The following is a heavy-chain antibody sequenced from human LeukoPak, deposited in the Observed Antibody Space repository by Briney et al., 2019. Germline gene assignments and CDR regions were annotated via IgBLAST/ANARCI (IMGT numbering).Heavy chain of an antibody. Sequence: EASVKVSCKASGGTFSSYAISWVRQAPGQGLEWMGGIIPIFGTANYAQKFQGRVTMTRDTSTNTVYMDLSSLRSEDTAVYYCARDPGYSYGTTSHYGMDVWGQGTTVTVSS. CDR2: IIPIFGTA. CDR3: ARDPGYSYGTTSHYGMDV. J-gene: IGHJ6*02. CDR1: GGTFSSYA. D-gene: IGHD5-18*01. V-gene: IGHV1-69*05.